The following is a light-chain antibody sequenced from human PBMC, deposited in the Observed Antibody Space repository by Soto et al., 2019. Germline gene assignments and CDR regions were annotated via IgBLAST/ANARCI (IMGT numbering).Light chain of an antibody. CDR1: SSNIVFAT. Sequence: QLVLTQPPSASGAPGQRVTISCSGSSSNIVFATVTWYQHLPGTAPKLLLFSYDQRPSGVPDRFSGSKSGTSASLAISGLQSEDEADYYCASWDDSLNGWVFGGGTKLTVL. CDR3: ASWDDSLNGWV. J-gene: IGLJ3*02. V-gene: IGLV1-44*01. CDR2: SYD.